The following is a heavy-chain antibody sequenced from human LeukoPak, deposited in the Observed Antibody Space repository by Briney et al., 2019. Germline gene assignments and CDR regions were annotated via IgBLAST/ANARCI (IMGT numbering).Heavy chain of an antibody. Sequence: SGTLSLTCTVSGGSITSYYWSWIRQPPGKGLEWIGYIYYSGSTKYNPSLKSRVTMSVDTSKNQFSLNLSSVTAADTALYYCAKISSSIYYGMDVWGQGTKVTVSS. D-gene: IGHD6-13*01. CDR1: GGSITSYY. CDR2: IYYSGST. J-gene: IGHJ6*02. V-gene: IGHV4-59*01. CDR3: AKISSSIYYGMDV.